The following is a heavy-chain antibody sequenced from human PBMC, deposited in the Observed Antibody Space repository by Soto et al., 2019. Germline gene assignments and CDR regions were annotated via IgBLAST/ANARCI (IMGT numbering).Heavy chain of an antibody. CDR2: IYSGGST. CDR3: ASGDSGYEVFDY. V-gene: IGHV3-66*01. Sequence: GGSLRLSCAASGFTVSSNYMSWVRQAPGKGLEWVSVIYSGGSTYYADSVKGRFTISRDNSKNTLYLQMNSLRAEDTAVYYCASGDSGYEVFDYWGQGTLVTVSS. CDR1: GFTVSSNY. J-gene: IGHJ4*02. D-gene: IGHD5-12*01.